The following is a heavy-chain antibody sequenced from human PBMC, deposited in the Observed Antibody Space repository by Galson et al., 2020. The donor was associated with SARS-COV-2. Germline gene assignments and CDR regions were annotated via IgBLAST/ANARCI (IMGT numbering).Heavy chain of an antibody. D-gene: IGHD5-12*01. J-gene: IGHJ4*02. CDR3: ATSTKSAPSLLVAEDY. Sequence: SQTLSLTCTVSGGSISSYYWSWIRQVAGQGLEWIGRMYTSGRINYNPSLRSRVTMSVDTSKNQFSLKLSSVTAADTAVYYCATSTKSAPSLLVAEDYWGQGTLVTVSS. CDR1: GGSISSYY. CDR2: MYTSGRI. V-gene: IGHV4-4*07.